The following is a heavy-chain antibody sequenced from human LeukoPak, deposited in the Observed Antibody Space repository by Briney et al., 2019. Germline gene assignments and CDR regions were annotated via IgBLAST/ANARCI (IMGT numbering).Heavy chain of an antibody. V-gene: IGHV5-51*01. J-gene: IGHJ5*02. CDR1: GYSFTSYW. D-gene: IGHD3-16*02. Sequence: GESLEISCKGCGYSFTSYWIGWVRQMPGKGLEWMGIIYPGDSDTRYCASFEGQVTISADKSISTAYLHWSSLKASDTAMYYCARLQYDYVWGSYRFNWFDPWGQGTLVTVSS. CDR2: IYPGDSDT. CDR3: ARLQYDYVWGSYRFNWFDP.